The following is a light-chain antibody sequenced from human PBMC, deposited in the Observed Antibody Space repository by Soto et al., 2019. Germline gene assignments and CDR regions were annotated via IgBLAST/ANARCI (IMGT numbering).Light chain of an antibody. CDR3: AAWDASLNGVI. CDR2: SNN. CDR1: SSNIGTYT. J-gene: IGLJ2*01. Sequence: QSVLTQPPSASGTPGQRVTISCSGSSSNIGTYTVNWYQQVPGTAPKLLIYSNNQRPSGVPDRFSGSKSGTSASLAISGLQSEDEAAYYCAAWDASLNGVIFGGGTKVTVL. V-gene: IGLV1-44*01.